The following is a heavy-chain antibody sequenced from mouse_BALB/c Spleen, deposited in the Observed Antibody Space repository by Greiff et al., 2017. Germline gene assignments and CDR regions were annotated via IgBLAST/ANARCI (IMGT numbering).Heavy chain of an antibody. J-gene: IGHJ2*01. CDR2: ISNGGGST. D-gene: IGHD4-1*01. CDR3: ARHKKGSNWDYFDD. CDR1: GFTFSSYT. Sequence: EVMLVESGGGLVQPGGSLKLSCAASGFTFSSYTMSWVRQTPEKRLEWVAYISNGGGSTYYPDTVKGRFTISRDNAKNTLYLQMSSLKSEDTAMYYCARHKKGSNWDYFDDWGQGTALTVSS. V-gene: IGHV5-12-2*01.